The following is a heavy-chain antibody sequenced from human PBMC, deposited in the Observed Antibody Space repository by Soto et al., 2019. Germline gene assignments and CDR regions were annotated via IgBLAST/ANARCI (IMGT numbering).Heavy chain of an antibody. CDR1: DGSIRSTYYY. D-gene: IGHD2-2*02. CDR3: ARHDNIVVVPAAVHY. V-gene: IGHV4-39*01. Sequence: QLQLQESGPGLVKPSETLSLTCTVSDGSIRSTYYYWGWIRQPPGKGLEWIGGVYYTGNTHYNPSLKSRVTISVDTSKNQFYLNLTSVTAADTAVYYCARHDNIVVVPAAVHYWGPGTLVTVSS. CDR2: VYYTGNT. J-gene: IGHJ4*02.